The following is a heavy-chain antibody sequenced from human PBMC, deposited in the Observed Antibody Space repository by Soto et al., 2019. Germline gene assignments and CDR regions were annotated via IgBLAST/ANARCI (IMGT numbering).Heavy chain of an antibody. V-gene: IGHV1-46*01. CDR2: INPSDGNT. CDR1: EYTFTNYD. J-gene: IGHJ4*02. CDR3: ARDLSGFPDGKHPFDY. Sequence: ASLNVSCKASEYTFTNYDIHWVRQAPGQRLEWMGWINPSDGNTKYAQKFQGRVTMTTDTSASTAYMELSSLRSEDTAVSYCARDLSGFPDGKHPFDYWGQGTLVTVSS. D-gene: IGHD3-10*01.